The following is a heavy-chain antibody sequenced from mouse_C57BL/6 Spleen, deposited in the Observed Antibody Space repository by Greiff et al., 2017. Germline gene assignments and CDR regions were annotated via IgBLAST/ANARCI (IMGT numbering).Heavy chain of an antibody. CDR3: ARGDYEYDPYWYFDV. J-gene: IGHJ1*03. V-gene: IGHV1-82*01. CDR2: IYPGDGDT. CDR1: GYAFSSSW. D-gene: IGHD2-4*01. Sequence: QVQLQQSGPELVKPGASVKISCKASGYAFSSSWMNWVKQRPGKGLEWIGRIYPGDGDTKYNGKFKGKATLTADKSSSTAYMQLSSLTSEDSAVYFCARGDYEYDPYWYFDVWGTGTTVTVSS.